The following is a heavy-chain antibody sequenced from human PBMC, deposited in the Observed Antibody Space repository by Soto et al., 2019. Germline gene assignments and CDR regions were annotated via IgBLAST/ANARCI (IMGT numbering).Heavy chain of an antibody. Sequence: GGSLRLSCAASGFTFRSYAMRWVRQAPGKGLEWVSAISGGGGSTYYADSVKGRFTISRDNSKNTLYLQMNSLRAEDTAVYYCAADLKPNTYYDYVWGSHTLDYWGQGTLVTVSS. CDR3: AADLKPNTYYDYVWGSHTLDY. D-gene: IGHD3-16*01. CDR2: ISGGGGST. CDR1: GFTFRSYA. J-gene: IGHJ4*02. V-gene: IGHV3-23*01.